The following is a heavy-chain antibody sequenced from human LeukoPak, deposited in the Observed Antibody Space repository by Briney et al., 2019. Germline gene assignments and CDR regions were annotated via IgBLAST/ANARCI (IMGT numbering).Heavy chain of an antibody. CDR2: IWYDGSNK. J-gene: IGHJ4*02. Sequence: GGSLRLSCAASGFIFSSYGMHWVRQAPGKRLEWVAVIWYDGSNKYYADSVKGRFTISRDNSKNTLYLQMNSLRGEDTAVYYCARGSYTSSWYGVFDYWGQGTLVTVSS. CDR1: GFIFSSYG. CDR3: ARGSYTSSWYGVFDY. D-gene: IGHD6-13*01. V-gene: IGHV3-33*01.